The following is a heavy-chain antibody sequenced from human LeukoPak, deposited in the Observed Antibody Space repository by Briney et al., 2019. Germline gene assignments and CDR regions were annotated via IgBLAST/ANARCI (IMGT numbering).Heavy chain of an antibody. Sequence: SETPSLTCTVSGGSIRCYYWSWIRQPPGKGLEWIGYIYYSGGTNYNPSLKSRVTISVDTSKNQFSLKLSSVTAADTAVYYCARHEDGYCSSTSCYGNWGQGTLDTVSS. CDR1: GGSIRCYY. D-gene: IGHD2-2*01. J-gene: IGHJ4*02. CDR3: ARHEDGYCSSTSCYGN. CDR2: IYYSGGT. V-gene: IGHV4-59*08.